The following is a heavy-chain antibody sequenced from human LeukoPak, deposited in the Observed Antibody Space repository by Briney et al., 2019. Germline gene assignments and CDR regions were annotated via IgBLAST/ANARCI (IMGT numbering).Heavy chain of an antibody. D-gene: IGHD3-10*01. CDR2: IPYDGSNK. CDR3: ARDVFYGSGSYYSL. CDR1: GFTFRSYA. Sequence: GGSLRLSCAASGFTFRSYAMHWVRQAPGKGLEWVAVIPYDGSNKYYADSVKGRFTISRDNSKNTLYLQMNSLRAEDTAVYYCARDVFYGSGSYYSLWGQGTLVTVSS. V-gene: IGHV3-30-3*01. J-gene: IGHJ4*02.